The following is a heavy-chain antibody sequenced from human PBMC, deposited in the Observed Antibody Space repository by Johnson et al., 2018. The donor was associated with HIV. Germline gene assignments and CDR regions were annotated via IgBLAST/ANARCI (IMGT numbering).Heavy chain of an antibody. CDR2: ISYDGSNK. CDR3: ARDRNPCLNYFASRADAFDI. D-gene: IGHD3-22*01. V-gene: IGHV3-30*04. Sequence: QVQLVESGGGVVQPGRSLRLSCAASRFTFSSYALHWVRQAPGKGLEWVAIISYDGSNKYYADSVRGRFTLSRDNSKNTLYLQMNSLRAEDTAVYYCARDRNPCLNYFASRADAFDIWGQGTMVTVSS. J-gene: IGHJ3*02. CDR1: RFTFSSYA.